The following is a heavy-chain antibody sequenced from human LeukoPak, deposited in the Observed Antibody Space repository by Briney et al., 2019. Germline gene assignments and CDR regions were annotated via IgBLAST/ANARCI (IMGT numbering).Heavy chain of an antibody. CDR1: GFTFSNYA. J-gene: IGHJ4*02. D-gene: IGHD3-9*01. CDR2: LSGTGGTT. CDR3: ATRFYDILSGNVDYFDY. Sequence: GGSLRLSCAASGFTFSNYAMSWVRQAPGKGLMWVAGLSGTGGTTWYADSVKGRFTISRDNSKNTLFLQMNSLRAEDTAVYYCATRFYDILSGNVDYFDYWGQGTLVTVSS. V-gene: IGHV3-23*01.